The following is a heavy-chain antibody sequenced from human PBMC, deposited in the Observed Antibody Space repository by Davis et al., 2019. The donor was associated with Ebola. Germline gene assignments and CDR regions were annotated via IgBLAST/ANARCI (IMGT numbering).Heavy chain of an antibody. V-gene: IGHV5-51*01. D-gene: IGHD2-2*01. CDR3: ARRHCTGTSCYVDY. CDR1: GSSFISYW. Sequence: GESLKISCTGSGSSFISYWIGWVRQMPGKGLEWMGFIYPGDSDTRYSPSFQGQVTFSADKSISTAYLQWSGLKASDTAMDFCARRHCTGTSCYVDYWGQGTLVTVSS. CDR2: IYPGDSDT. J-gene: IGHJ4*02.